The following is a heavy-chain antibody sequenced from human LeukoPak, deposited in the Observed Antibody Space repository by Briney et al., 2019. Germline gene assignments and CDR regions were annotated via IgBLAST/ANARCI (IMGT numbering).Heavy chain of an antibody. J-gene: IGHJ5*02. Sequence: SETLSLTCTVSSGSIGSYYWGWIRQPPGKGLEWIGSIYHSGSTYYNPSLKSRVTISVDTSKNQISLKLSSVTAADTAVYYCTKSSWSLFDPWGQGTLVTVSS. CDR3: TKSSWSLFDP. D-gene: IGHD3-10*01. V-gene: IGHV4-38-2*02. CDR2: IYHSGST. CDR1: SGSIGSYY.